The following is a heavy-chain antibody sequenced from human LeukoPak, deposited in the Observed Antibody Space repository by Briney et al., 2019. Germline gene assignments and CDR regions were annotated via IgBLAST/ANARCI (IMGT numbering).Heavy chain of an antibody. Sequence: SETLSLTCSVSGSSISSYFWSWIRQPPGKGLEWIACIHYGGSTNYNPSLKSRLTISIDTSKNQFSLKLTSVTAADTAVYYCARHESYRVPLTGTYYSYPMDVWGQGTSVTVSS. CDR3: ARHESYRVPLTGTYYSYPMDV. J-gene: IGHJ6*02. CDR1: GSSISSYF. V-gene: IGHV4-59*08. D-gene: IGHD3-22*01. CDR2: IHYGGST.